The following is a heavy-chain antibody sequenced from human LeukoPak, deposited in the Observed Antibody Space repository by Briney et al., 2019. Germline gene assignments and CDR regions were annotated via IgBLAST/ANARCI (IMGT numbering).Heavy chain of an antibody. CDR3: ARGAWLQRVQYYYYYMDV. V-gene: IGHV1-69*05. CDR1: GGTFSSYA. CDR2: IIPIFGTA. D-gene: IGHD5-24*01. Sequence: SVKVSCKASGGTFSSYAISWVRQAPGQGLEWMGRIIPIFGTANYAQKFQGRVTITTDESTSPAYMELTSLRSEDTAVYYCARGAWLQRVQYYYYYMDVWGKGTTVTVSS. J-gene: IGHJ6*03.